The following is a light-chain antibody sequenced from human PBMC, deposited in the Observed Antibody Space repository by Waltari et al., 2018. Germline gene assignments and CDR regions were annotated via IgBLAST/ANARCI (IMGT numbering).Light chain of an antibody. Sequence: QSVLTQPPSASGTPGQSVTMSFSGSSSNIGKNSVNWYQQVPGTAPKLLIYSDHQRPSGVPARFFGSKSDTSASLAISGLQSDDEADYYCATWDDSLKGWVFGGGTKLTVL. J-gene: IGLJ3*02. CDR1: SSNIGKNS. CDR2: SDH. V-gene: IGLV1-44*01. CDR3: ATWDDSLKGWV.